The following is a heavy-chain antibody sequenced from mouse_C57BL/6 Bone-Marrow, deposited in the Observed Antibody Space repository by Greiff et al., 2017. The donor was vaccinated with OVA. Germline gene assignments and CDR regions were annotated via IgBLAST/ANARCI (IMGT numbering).Heavy chain of an antibody. CDR1: GFTFSDYG. V-gene: IGHV5-15*01. CDR3: ARRGYGSSHYGYFDV. Sequence: EVQLQESGGGLVQPGGSLKLSCAASGFTFSDYGMAWVRQAPRKGPEWVAFISNLAYSIYYADTVTGRFTISRENAQNTLYLEMISLRSEDTGTYYGARRGYGSSHYGYFDVWGTGTTVTVSS. CDR2: ISNLAYSI. J-gene: IGHJ1*03. D-gene: IGHD1-1*01.